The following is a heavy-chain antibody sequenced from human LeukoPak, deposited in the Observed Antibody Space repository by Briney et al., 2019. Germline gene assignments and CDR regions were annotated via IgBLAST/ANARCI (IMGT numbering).Heavy chain of an antibody. CDR2: IYPSDSDT. D-gene: IGHD6-19*01. J-gene: IGHJ4*02. CDR3: ARRLYDSGWYLDY. V-gene: IGHV5-51*01. Sequence: GESLKISCKGSGYNFSTYWIGWVRQMPGKGLAWMGIIYPSDSDTRYSPSFQGQVTISADKSISTAYLQWSSLKASDTAMYYCARRLYDSGWYLDYWGQGTLVTVSS. CDR1: GYNFSTYW.